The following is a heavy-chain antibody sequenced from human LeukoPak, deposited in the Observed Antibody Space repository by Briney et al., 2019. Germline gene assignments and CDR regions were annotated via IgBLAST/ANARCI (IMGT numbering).Heavy chain of an antibody. V-gene: IGHV3-23*01. D-gene: IGHD7-27*01. CDR1: GFMFSSNW. Sequence: GGSLRLSCAASGFMFSSNWMSWVRQAPGKGLEWVSTITTSDGNTYYADSVKGRFTVSRDNSKNTLFLRMNSLRAEDTAVYYCAKDGGLWVSAHWGDSWGRGTLVTVSS. J-gene: IGHJ4*02. CDR3: AKDGGLWVSAHWGDS. CDR2: ITTSDGNT.